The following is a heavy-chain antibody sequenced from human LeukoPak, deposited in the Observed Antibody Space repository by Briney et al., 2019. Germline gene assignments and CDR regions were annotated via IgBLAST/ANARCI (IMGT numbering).Heavy chain of an antibody. CDR1: GGSISSGGYY. D-gene: IGHD5-12*01. CDR3: ARGHIVATLTYYYYYGMDV. V-gene: IGHV4-31*03. J-gene: IGHJ6*02. CDR2: IYYSGST. Sequence: SQTLSLTCTVSGGSISSGGYYWSWIRQHPGKGLEWIGYIYYSGSTYYNPSLESRVTISVDTSKNQFSLKLSSVTAADTAVYYCARGHIVATLTYYYYYGMDVWGQGTTVTVSS.